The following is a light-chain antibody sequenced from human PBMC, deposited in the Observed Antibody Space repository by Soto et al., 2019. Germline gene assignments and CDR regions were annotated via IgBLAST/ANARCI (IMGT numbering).Light chain of an antibody. CDR1: QSISRW. V-gene: IGKV1-5*01. J-gene: IGKJ1*01. CDR2: DAS. Sequence: DIPMTQSPSTLSTSVGDTVSITCRASQSISRWLAWSQQKPGKAPKLLIYDASSLESGVPSRFSGSGSGTEFTLTISRLQPDHFATYYGEHYNSYSTVGQGTKVEIK. CDR3: EHYNSYST.